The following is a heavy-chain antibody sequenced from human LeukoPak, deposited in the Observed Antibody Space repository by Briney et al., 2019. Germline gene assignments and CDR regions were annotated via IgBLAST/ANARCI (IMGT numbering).Heavy chain of an antibody. CDR3: ASWAVGWYGEDS. V-gene: IGHV3-53*01. J-gene: IGHJ4*02. CDR1: GLSVSSNF. CDR2: IYGGGST. Sequence: GGSLRLSCAATGLSVSSNFMSWVRQAPGKGLEWVSVIYGGGSTYYADSVKGRFTISRDTPKNTLYLQMNSLRVEDTAVYYRASWAVGWYGEDSWGQGTMVTVSS. D-gene: IGHD6-19*01.